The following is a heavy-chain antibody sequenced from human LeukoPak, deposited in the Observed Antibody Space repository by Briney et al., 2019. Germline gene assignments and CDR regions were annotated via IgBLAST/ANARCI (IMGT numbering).Heavy chain of an antibody. CDR1: GFTVSSNY. J-gene: IGHJ6*02. V-gene: IGHV3-53*01. Sequence: PGGSLRLSCAASGFTVSSNYMSWVRQAPGKGLEWVSVIYSGGTTYYADSVKGRFTISRDNSKNTLYLQMNSLRAEDTAVYYCASAPSCYYGMDVWGQGTTVTVSS. CDR3: ASAPSCYYGMDV. CDR2: IYSGGTT.